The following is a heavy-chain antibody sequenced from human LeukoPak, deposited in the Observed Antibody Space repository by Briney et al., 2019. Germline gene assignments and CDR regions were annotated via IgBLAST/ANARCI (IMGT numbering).Heavy chain of an antibody. D-gene: IGHD2/OR15-2a*01. CDR2: IGTDGSSS. Sequence: PGGSLRLSCAASGLTFSRYWMHWLRQGPGKGLVWVSRIGTDGSSSTYADSVKGRFTISRDNGKNTLYLQMNSLRAEDTAVYYCASYLTSIPSGMDVWGQGTTVIVSS. CDR1: GLTFSRYW. J-gene: IGHJ6*02. V-gene: IGHV3-74*01. CDR3: ASYLTSIPSGMDV.